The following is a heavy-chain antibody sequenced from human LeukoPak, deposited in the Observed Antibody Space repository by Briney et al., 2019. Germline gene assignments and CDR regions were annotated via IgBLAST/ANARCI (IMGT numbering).Heavy chain of an antibody. D-gene: IGHD2-2*03. V-gene: IGHV3-74*01. CDR3: ASGYCSSTSCYGSTFEGY. J-gene: IGHJ4*02. CDR1: GFTFSSYW. Sequence: GGSLRLSCAASGFTFSSYWMHWVRQAPGKGLVWVSRINSDGSSTSYADSVKGRFTISRDNAKNTLHLQMNSLRAEDTAVYYCASGYCSSTSCYGSTFEGYWGQGTLVTVSS. CDR2: INSDGSST.